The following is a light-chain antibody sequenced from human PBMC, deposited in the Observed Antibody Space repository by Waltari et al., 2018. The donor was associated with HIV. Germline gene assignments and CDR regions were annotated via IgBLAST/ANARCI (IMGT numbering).Light chain of an antibody. V-gene: IGLV3-1*01. CDR1: NLWDQS. Sequence: SYELTQPPSVPVSPGQTASITCTAENLWDQSTYWYQKKSGQSPALVIYEDKKRHSGNPGRYTGSNSRNRATLTISGSQAMNESDYYCRGWQTDAVVFGGGTKLTVL. J-gene: IGLJ2*01. CDR2: EDK. CDR3: RGWQTDAVV.